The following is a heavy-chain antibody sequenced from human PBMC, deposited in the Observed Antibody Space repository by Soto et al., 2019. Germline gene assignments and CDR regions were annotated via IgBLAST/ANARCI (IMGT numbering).Heavy chain of an antibody. CDR2: IYKSGST. CDR1: GASFSTNY. Sequence: QVQLQESGPGLVKPSDTLSLTCAVSGASFSTNYWGWIRQPPGKGLQWIGYIYKSGSTNYNPSLKSRVTVSIDTSKNQISLEVTSVTAADTAIYYCVRLRTVSTFASWGQGTLVTVSS. V-gene: IGHV4-59*07. D-gene: IGHD2-21*02. J-gene: IGHJ4*02. CDR3: VRLRTVSTFAS.